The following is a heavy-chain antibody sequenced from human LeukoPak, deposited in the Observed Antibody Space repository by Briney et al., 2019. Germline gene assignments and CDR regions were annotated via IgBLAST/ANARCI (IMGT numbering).Heavy chain of an antibody. CDR3: ARQSAYYDILTGYYSPLIDY. CDR1: GDSISNFY. Sequence: SETLSLTCTVSGDSISNFYWGWIRQPPGKGLEWIGSIYYSGSTYYNPSLKSRVTISVDTSKNQFSLKLSSVTAADTAVYYCARQSAYYDILTGYYSPLIDYWGQGTLVTVSS. J-gene: IGHJ4*02. V-gene: IGHV4-39*01. CDR2: IYYSGST. D-gene: IGHD3-9*01.